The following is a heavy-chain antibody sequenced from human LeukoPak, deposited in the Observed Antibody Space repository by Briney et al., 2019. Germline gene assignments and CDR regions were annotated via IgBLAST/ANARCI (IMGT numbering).Heavy chain of an antibody. V-gene: IGHV4-59*01. CDR3: ARGSTSGWFCP. J-gene: IGHJ5*02. D-gene: IGHD2-2*01. CDR1: GGPISSYY. Sequence: MSSENLSLTCSVSGGPISSYYWSWIRQPPGKGLEWIGYIYYSGSTNYNPSLKSRVTISVDTSKNQFSLKLSSVIAADTAVYYFARGSTSGWFCPWGQGTLVTVS. CDR2: IYYSGST.